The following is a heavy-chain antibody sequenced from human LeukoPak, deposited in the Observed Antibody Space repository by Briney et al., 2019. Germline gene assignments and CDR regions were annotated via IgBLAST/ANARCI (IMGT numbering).Heavy chain of an antibody. V-gene: IGHV4-30-4*08. D-gene: IGHD3-9*01. Sequence: SQTLSLTCTVSGGSISSGDYYWSWIRQPPEKGLEWIGYIYYSGSTYYNPSPKSRVTISVDTSKNQFSLKLSSVTAADTAVYYCARVSHYDILTGYPAKYYFDYWGQGTLVTVSS. CDR2: IYYSGST. J-gene: IGHJ4*02. CDR1: GGSISSGDYY. CDR3: ARVSHYDILTGYPAKYYFDY.